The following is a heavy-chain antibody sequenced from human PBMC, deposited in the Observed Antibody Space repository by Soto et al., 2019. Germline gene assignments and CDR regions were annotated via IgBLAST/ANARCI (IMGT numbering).Heavy chain of an antibody. V-gene: IGHV3-30-3*01. D-gene: IGHD3-10*01. J-gene: IGHJ4*02. Sequence: GGSLRLSCAASGFTFSSYAMHWVRQAPGKGLEWVAVISYDGSNKYYADSVKGRFTISRDNSKNTLYLQMNSLRAEDTAVYYCARGDRGVIAAGFWGQGTLVTVSS. CDR2: ISYDGSNK. CDR3: ARGDRGVIAAGF. CDR1: GFTFSSYA.